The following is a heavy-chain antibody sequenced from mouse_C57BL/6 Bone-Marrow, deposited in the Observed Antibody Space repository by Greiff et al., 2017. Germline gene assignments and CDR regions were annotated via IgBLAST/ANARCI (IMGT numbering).Heavy chain of an antibody. CDR2: IYPRDGST. CDR3: ARWGRGNRFAY. Sequence: HVQLQQSGPELVKPGASVKLSCKASGYTFTSYDINWVKQRPGQGLEWIGWIYPRDGSTKYNEKFKGKATLTVDTSSSTAYMELHSLTSEDSAVYFCARWGRGNRFAYWGQGTLVTVSA. J-gene: IGHJ3*01. CDR1: GYTFTSYD. D-gene: IGHD2-1*01. V-gene: IGHV1-85*01.